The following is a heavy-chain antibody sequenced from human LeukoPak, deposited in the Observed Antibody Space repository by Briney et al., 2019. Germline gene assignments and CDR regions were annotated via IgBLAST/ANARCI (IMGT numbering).Heavy chain of an antibody. J-gene: IGHJ4*02. CDR3: ARDSGSGSYDY. Sequence: SETLSLTCTVSGGSISSYYWSWIRQPPGKGLEWIGYIYYSDVANYNPSLKSRVSISVDTSKNQFSLKLSSVTAADTAVYYCARDSGSGSYDYWGQGTLVTVSS. D-gene: IGHD3-10*01. CDR2: IYYSDVA. CDR1: GGSISSYY. V-gene: IGHV4-59*01.